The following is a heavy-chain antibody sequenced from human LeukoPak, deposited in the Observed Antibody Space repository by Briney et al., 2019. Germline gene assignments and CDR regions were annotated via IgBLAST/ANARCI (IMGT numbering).Heavy chain of an antibody. CDR2: IYYTGKT. D-gene: IGHD3-10*01. CDR1: GDSVSNGNYY. V-gene: IGHV4-61*03. J-gene: IGHJ4*02. Sequence: SETPSLTCTVSGDSVSNGNYYWSWLRQPPGKALEWIGYIYYTGKTYYNPSLEGRVTILVDTSRNHFSVKLSSVTAGDTAVYYCARSQNYYGSGDYWSQGTLVTVSS. CDR3: ARSQNYYGSGDY.